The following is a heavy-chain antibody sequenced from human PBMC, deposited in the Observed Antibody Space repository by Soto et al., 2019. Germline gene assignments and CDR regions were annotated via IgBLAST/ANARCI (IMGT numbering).Heavy chain of an antibody. V-gene: IGHV4-59*01. CDR1: GVSISSSY. J-gene: IGHJ5*02. CDR2: IYDDGSA. D-gene: IGHD2-15*01. CDR3: ARDKYCSGGSCSKNWFEP. Sequence: PSETLSLTCTVSGVSISSSYWSWIRHPPGKGLEWLAYIYDDGSANYNPSLKSRATISLDMSKNQFSLKLTSVTAADTAVYYCARDKYCSGGSCSKNWFEPWGQGTLVNVSS.